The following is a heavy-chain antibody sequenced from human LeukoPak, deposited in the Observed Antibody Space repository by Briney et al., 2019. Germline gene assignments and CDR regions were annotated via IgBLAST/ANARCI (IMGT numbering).Heavy chain of an antibody. V-gene: IGHV1-46*01. CDR2: INPSGGST. D-gene: IGHD3-9*01. J-gene: IGHJ4*02. CDR3: ARNEDILTGYLI. CDR1: GYTFTSYY. Sequence: ASVKVPCKASGYTFTSYYMHWVRQAPGQGLEWMGIINPSGGSTSYAQKFQGRVTMTRDMSTGTVYMELSSLRSEDTAVYYCARNEDILTGYLIWGQGTLVTVSS.